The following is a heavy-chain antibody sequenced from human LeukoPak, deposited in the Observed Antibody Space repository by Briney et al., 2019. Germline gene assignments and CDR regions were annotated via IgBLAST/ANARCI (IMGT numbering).Heavy chain of an antibody. CDR3: ASETGIAVAIDY. Sequence: GGSLRLSCAASGFTFSSYSMNWVRQAPGKGLEWVSSISSSSSYIYYADSVKGRFTISRDNAKNSLYLQMNSLRAEDTAVYYCASETGIAVAIDYWGQGTLVTVSS. V-gene: IGHV3-21*01. J-gene: IGHJ4*02. CDR1: GFTFSSYS. CDR2: ISSSSSYI. D-gene: IGHD6-19*01.